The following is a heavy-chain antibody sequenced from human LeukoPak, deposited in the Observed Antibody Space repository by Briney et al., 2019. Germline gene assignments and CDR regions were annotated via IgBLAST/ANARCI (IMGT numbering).Heavy chain of an antibody. D-gene: IGHD5-12*01. V-gene: IGHV4-39*01. CDR1: GASVSSSSLY. CDR2: IYYSGSI. Sequence: PSETLSLTCTVSGASVSSSSLYWGWLRQPPGKGLEWIATIYYSGSIYYNPSLKGRVTISLDTSKNQFSLKLTSVTAADTAVYYRASSVAPTFHDRSGSDTFDVWGLGTIVPVSS. CDR3: ASSVAPTFHDRSGSDTFDV. J-gene: IGHJ3*01.